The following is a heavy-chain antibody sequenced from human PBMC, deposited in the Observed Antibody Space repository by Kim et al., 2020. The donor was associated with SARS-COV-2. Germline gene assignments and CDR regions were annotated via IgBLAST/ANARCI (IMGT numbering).Heavy chain of an antibody. J-gene: IGHJ6*02. CDR2: INHSGST. CDR1: GGSFSGYY. Sequence: SETLSLTCAVYGGSFSGYYWSWIRQPPGKGLEWIGEINHSGSTNYNPSLKSRVTISVDTSKNQFSLKLSSVTAADTAVYYCASIYYYYGMDVWGQGTTVT. CDR3: ASIYYYYGMDV. V-gene: IGHV4-34*01.